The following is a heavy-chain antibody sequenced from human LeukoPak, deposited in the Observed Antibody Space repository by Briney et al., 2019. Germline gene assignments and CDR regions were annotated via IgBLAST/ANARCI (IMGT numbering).Heavy chain of an antibody. CDR1: GFTFSSYA. D-gene: IGHD2-15*01. V-gene: IGHV3-30-3*01. CDR2: ISYDGSNK. CDR3: ARDPCSGGSCYSAPDY. Sequence: GGSLRLSCAASGFTFSSYAMHWVRQAPGKGLEWVAVISYDGSNKYYADSVKGRFTISRDNSKNTLYLQMNSLRAEDTAVYYCARDPCSGGSCYSAPDYWGQGTLVTVSS. J-gene: IGHJ4*02.